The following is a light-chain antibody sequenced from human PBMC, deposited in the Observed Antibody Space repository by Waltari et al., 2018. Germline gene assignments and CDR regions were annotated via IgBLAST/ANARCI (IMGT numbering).Light chain of an antibody. J-gene: IGKJ1*01. CDR1: QSLLHTNAYHY. V-gene: IGKV2-28*01. Sequence: DIVMTQSPLSLPVTPGEPASIPCRASQSLLHTNAYHYLDWYLQKPGQSPQLLIYLGSNRASGVPDRFSGSGSGTDFTLKISRVEAEDVGVYYCMQALQTPWTFGQGTKVEIK. CDR2: LGS. CDR3: MQALQTPWT.